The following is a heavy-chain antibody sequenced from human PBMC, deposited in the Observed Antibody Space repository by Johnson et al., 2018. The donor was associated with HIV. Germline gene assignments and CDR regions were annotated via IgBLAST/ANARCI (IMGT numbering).Heavy chain of an antibody. V-gene: IGHV3-13*01. CDR2: IGTAGDT. D-gene: IGHD4-17*01. CDR3: ARDPPVTTTHNAFDI. Sequence: EVQLVESGGGVVQPGRSLRLSCAASGFTFSSYDMHWVRQATGKGLEWVSAIGTAGDTYYQGSVKGRFTISRENAKNSLYLQMNSLRAEDTAVYYCARDPPVTTTHNAFDIWGQGTMVTVSS. CDR1: GFTFSSYD. J-gene: IGHJ3*02.